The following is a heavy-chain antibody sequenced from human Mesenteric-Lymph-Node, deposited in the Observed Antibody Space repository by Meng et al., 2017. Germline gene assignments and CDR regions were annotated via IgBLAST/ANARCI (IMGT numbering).Heavy chain of an antibody. Sequence: QVQLVQSGAEVKNLGASVKVSCKTSGYSFTTYGIHWVRQAPGQILEWMGWVNAASGNTRYSQKFQDRVTINRDTSASSAYMEVSSLRSEDTAVYYCAKSSLHAGTLYFDSWGQGTLVTVSS. J-gene: IGHJ4*02. D-gene: IGHD2-21*02. V-gene: IGHV1-3*01. CDR2: VNAASGNT. CDR3: AKSSLHAGTLYFDS. CDR1: GYSFTTYG.